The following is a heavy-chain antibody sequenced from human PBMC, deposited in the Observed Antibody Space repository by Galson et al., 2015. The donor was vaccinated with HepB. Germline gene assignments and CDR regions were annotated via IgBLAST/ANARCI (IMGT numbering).Heavy chain of an antibody. Sequence: SVKVSCKASGYTFTSYAMHWVRQAPGQRLEWMGWINAGNGNTKYSQKFQGRVTITRDTSASTAYMELSSLRSEDTAVYYCARGYLTTVSGYGDYAGWFDPWGQGTLVTVSS. CDR2: INAGNGNT. V-gene: IGHV1-3*01. CDR3: ARGYLTTVSGYGDYAGWFDP. J-gene: IGHJ5*02. D-gene: IGHD4-17*01. CDR1: GYTFTSYA.